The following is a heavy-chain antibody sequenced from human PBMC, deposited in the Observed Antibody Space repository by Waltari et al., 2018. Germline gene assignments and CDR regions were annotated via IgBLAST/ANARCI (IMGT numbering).Heavy chain of an antibody. Sequence: QVQLQQWGAGLLKPSETLSLTCAVYGGSFSGYYWSWIRQPPGKGLDWIGEINHSGSTNYNPSLKSRVTISVDTSKNQFSLKLSSVTAADTAVYYCARGRQQLVYYYYGMDVWGQGTTVTVSS. D-gene: IGHD6-6*01. CDR3: ARGRQQLVYYYYGMDV. V-gene: IGHV4-34*01. CDR2: INHSGST. CDR1: GGSFSGYY. J-gene: IGHJ6*02.